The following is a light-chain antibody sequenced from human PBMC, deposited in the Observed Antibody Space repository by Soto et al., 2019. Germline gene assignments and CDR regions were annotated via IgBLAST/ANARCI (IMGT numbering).Light chain of an antibody. CDR3: QQYGSSSWT. CDR1: QSVSSSY. CDR2: GAS. V-gene: IGKV3-20*01. J-gene: IGKJ1*01. Sequence: EIVLTQSPGTLSLSAGERATLSCRASQSVSSSYLAWYQQKPGQTPRLLIYGASSRATGIPDRFSGSGSGTDFTLTISRLEPEEFAVYYCQQYGSSSWTFGQGTKVEIK.